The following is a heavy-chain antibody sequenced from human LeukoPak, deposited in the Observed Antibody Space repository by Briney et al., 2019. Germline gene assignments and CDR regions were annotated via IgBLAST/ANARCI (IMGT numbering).Heavy chain of an antibody. Sequence: TSETLSLTCAVYGGSFSGYYWSWIRQPPGKGLEWIGEINHSGSTNYNPSLKSRVTISVDTSKNQFSLKLSSVTAADAAVYYCATLPGPQVGATSWGQGTLVTVSS. CDR1: GGSFSGYY. CDR3: ATLPGPQVGATS. J-gene: IGHJ4*02. CDR2: INHSGST. D-gene: IGHD1-26*01. V-gene: IGHV4-34*01.